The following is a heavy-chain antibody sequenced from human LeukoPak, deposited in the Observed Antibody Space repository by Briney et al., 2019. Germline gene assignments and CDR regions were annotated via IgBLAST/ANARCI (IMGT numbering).Heavy chain of an antibody. CDR1: GFTFSGYW. V-gene: IGHV3-74*01. J-gene: IGHJ3*02. CDR3: ARGGSSYGPATLGALDI. CDR2: INGDGSRT. D-gene: IGHD5-18*01. Sequence: GGSLRLSCAAPGFTFSGYWMHWVRQAPGKGLVWVSRINGDGSRTNYEDSVEGRFTISRDNAKNTLYLQMNSLRAEDTAVYYCARGGSSYGPATLGALDIWGQGTMVPVSS.